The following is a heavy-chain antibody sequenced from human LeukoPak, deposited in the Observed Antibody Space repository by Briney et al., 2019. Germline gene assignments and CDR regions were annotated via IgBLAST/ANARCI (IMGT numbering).Heavy chain of an antibody. J-gene: IGHJ4*02. CDR2: INHSGST. Sequence: SETLSLTCAVYGGSFSGYYWSWLRQPPGKGLEWIGEINHSGSTNYNPSLKSRVTISLDTSKNQFSLKLSSVTAADTAVYYCARAPYYYDSSGYYPLVDYWGQGTLVTVSS. CDR1: GGSFSGYY. V-gene: IGHV4-34*01. CDR3: ARAPYYYDSSGYYPLVDY. D-gene: IGHD3-22*01.